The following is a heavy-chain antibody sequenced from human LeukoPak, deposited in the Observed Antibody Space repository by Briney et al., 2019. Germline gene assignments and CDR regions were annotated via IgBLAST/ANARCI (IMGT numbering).Heavy chain of an antibody. CDR1: GYTFTSCA. CDR2: INTNTGNP. Sequence: ASVKVSCKASGYTFTSCAMNWVRQAPGQGLEWMGWINTNTGNPTYAQGFTGRFVFSLDTSVSTAYLQISSLKAEDTAVYYCATGLLWFGEPLGYWGQGTLVTVSS. CDR3: ATGLLWFGEPLGY. D-gene: IGHD3-10*01. J-gene: IGHJ4*02. V-gene: IGHV7-4-1*02.